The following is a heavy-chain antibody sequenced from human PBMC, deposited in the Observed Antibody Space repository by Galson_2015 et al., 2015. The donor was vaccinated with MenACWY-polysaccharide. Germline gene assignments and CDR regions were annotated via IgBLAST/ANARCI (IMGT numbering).Heavy chain of an antibody. J-gene: IGHJ4*02. CDR2: INPRGGST. V-gene: IGHV1-46*01. CDR3: AIVPSSSSDYFDY. CDR1: GYTFTSYY. Sequence: SVKVSCKASGYTFTSYYMHWVRQAPGQGLEWMGIINPRGGSTSYAQKFQGRVNMTRDTSTSTVYMELSSLRSEDTAVYYCAIVPSSSSDYFDYWGQGTLVTVSS. D-gene: IGHD6-6*01.